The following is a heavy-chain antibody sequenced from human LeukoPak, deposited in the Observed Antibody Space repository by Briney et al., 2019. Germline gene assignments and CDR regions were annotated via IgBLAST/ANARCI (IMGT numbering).Heavy chain of an antibody. J-gene: IGHJ4*02. Sequence: GESLKISCKGSGYSFTNYWIGWVRQMPGKGLEWMGIIYPGDSDTRYSPSFQGQVTISADKSITTAYLQWSSLKASDTAMYYCARAVSGSYLTKYLDYWGQGTLVTVSS. D-gene: IGHD1-26*01. V-gene: IGHV5-51*01. CDR2: IYPGDSDT. CDR3: ARAVSGSYLTKYLDY. CDR1: GYSFTNYW.